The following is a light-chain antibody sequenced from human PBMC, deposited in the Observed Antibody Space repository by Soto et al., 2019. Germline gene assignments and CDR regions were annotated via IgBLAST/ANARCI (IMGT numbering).Light chain of an antibody. Sequence: QSVLTQPASVSGAPGQGVTISCPGSSSNSGAGYVVHWYQQLPGAAPKLLIFSDNNRPSGVPDRFSGSKSGISASLAITGLQPEDEADYYCQTYDNNSDYVFGTGTKV. CDR3: QTYDNNSDYV. CDR1: SSNSGAGYV. CDR2: SDN. J-gene: IGLJ1*01. V-gene: IGLV1-40*01.